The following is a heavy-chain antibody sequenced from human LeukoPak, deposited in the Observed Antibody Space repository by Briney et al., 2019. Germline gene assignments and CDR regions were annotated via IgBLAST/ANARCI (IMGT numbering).Heavy chain of an antibody. CDR2: MNPNSGNT. Sequence: GASVEVSCKASGYTFTSYDINWVRQATGQGLEWMGWMNPNSGNTGYAQKFQGRVTMTRNTSISTAYMELSSLRSEDTAVYYCARGYYYDSSGYSPGIDYWGQGTLVTVSS. D-gene: IGHD3-22*01. V-gene: IGHV1-8*01. CDR3: ARGYYYDSSGYSPGIDY. J-gene: IGHJ4*02. CDR1: GYTFTSYD.